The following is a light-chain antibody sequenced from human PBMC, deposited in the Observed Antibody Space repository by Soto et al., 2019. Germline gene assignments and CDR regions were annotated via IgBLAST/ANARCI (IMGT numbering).Light chain of an antibody. CDR2: WAS. CDR1: QSVLYSSNNKNY. Sequence: DIVMTQSPDSLAVSLGERATINCKSSQSVLYSSNNKNYLAWYQQKPGQPLKLLIDWASTRESGVPDRFSGSGSGIDFTLTISSLQAEDVAVYYCQQYYSTPLTFGGGTKVEIK. V-gene: IGKV4-1*01. J-gene: IGKJ4*01. CDR3: QQYYSTPLT.